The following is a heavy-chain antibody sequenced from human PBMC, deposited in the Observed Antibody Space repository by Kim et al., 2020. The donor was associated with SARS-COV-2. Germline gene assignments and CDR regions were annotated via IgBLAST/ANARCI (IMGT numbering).Heavy chain of an antibody. D-gene: IGHD3-10*01. Sequence: GGSLRLSCAASGFTFSSYAMHWVRQAPGKGLEWVAVISYDGSNKYYADSVKGRFTISRDNSKNTLYLQMNSLRAEDTAVYYCARDFGPTGDKWGLLWFGEVYASGGMDVWGQGTTVTVSS. CDR3: ARDFGPTGDKWGLLWFGEVYASGGMDV. J-gene: IGHJ6*02. CDR2: ISYDGSNK. CDR1: GFTFSSYA. V-gene: IGHV3-30-3*01.